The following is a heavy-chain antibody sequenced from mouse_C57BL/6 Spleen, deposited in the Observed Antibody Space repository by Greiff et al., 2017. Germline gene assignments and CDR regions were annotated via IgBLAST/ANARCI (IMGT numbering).Heavy chain of an antibody. CDR1: GYTFTSYW. CDR2: IYPSDSET. V-gene: IGHV1-61*01. Sequence: QVQLKQPGAELVRPGSSVKLSCKASGYTFTSYWMDWVKQRPGQGLEWIGNIYPSDSETHYNQKFKDKATLTVDKSSSTAYMQLSSLTSEDSAVYYCARRLLRPYAMDYWGQGTSVTVSS. CDR3: ARRLLRPYAMDY. D-gene: IGHD2-3*01. J-gene: IGHJ4*01.